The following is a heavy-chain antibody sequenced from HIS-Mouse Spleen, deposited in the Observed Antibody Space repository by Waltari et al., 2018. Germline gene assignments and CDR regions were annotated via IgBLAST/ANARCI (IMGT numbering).Heavy chain of an antibody. D-gene: IGHD3-3*01. CDR1: GGSISSGGYY. J-gene: IGHJ5*02. CDR3: ARSPYYDCWSGYSDNWFDP. V-gene: IGHV4-31*03. Sequence: QVQLQESGPGLVKPSQTLSLTCTVSGGSISSGGYYWSWIRQHPGKGLEWIGYSYYSGSINDNPFLKSRVTISVDTSKNQFSLKLSSVTAADTAVYYCARSPYYDCWSGYSDNWFDPWGQGTLVTVSS. CDR2: SYYSGSI.